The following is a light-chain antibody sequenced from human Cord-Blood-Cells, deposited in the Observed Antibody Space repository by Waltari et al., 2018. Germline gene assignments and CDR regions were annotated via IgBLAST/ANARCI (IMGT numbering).Light chain of an antibody. V-gene: IGKV1-39*01. J-gene: IGKJ1*01. Sequence: DIQMTQSPYSLSASVGDRVTITCRASQSISSYLNWYQQKPGKAPKLLIYAASRLQSGVPSRFSGSGSGTDFTLTISSLQPEDFATYYCQQSYSTPPTFGQGTKVEIK. CDR2: AAS. CDR3: QQSYSTPPT. CDR1: QSISSY.